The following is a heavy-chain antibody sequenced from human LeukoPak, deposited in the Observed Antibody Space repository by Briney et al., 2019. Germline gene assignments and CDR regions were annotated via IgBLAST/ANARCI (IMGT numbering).Heavy chain of an antibody. CDR2: IYYTGNT. D-gene: IGHD3/OR15-3a*01. V-gene: IGHV4-39*01. CDR1: GGSISSSSYY. CDR3: ARQTGSGLFILP. Sequence: SETLSLTCTVSGGSISSSSYYWGWIRQPPGKGLEWIGSIYYTGNTYYNASLKSRVTISIDTSKNQISLRLTSVTATDTAVYYCARQTGSGLFILPGGQGTLVTVSS. J-gene: IGHJ4*02.